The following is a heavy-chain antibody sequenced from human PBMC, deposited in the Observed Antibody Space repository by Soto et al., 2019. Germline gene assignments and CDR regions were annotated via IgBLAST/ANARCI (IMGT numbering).Heavy chain of an antibody. V-gene: IGHV3-23*01. Sequence: GGSLRLSCAASGFTFSRYAMTWVRQAPGKGLEWVSAIGGGGASTYYADSVKGRFTISRDNSKNTLYLQMNSLRAEDTAVYYCAKVNCSGGSCYPQAPGVFDYWGQGTLVTVSS. J-gene: IGHJ4*02. CDR1: GFTFSRYA. CDR2: IGGGGAST. D-gene: IGHD2-15*01. CDR3: AKVNCSGGSCYPQAPGVFDY.